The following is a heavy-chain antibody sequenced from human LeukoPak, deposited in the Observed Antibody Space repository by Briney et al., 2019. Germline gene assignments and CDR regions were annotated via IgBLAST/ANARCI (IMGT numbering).Heavy chain of an antibody. CDR2: ISSSSSYI. CDR3: AKIVAGLDY. D-gene: IGHD2-15*01. J-gene: IGHJ4*02. V-gene: IGHV3-21*04. CDR1: GFTFSSYN. Sequence: EGSLRLSCAASGFTFSSYNMNWVRQAPGKGLEWVSSISSSSSYIYYAGSVKGRFTISRDNSKNTLYLQMNSLRAEDTAVYYCAKIVAGLDYWGQGTLVTVSS.